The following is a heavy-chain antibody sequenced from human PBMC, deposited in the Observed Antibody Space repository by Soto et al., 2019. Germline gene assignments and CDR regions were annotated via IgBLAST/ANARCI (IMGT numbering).Heavy chain of an antibody. J-gene: IGHJ6*02. V-gene: IGHV1-2*04. CDR1: GYTFTGYY. D-gene: IGHD6-19*01. Sequence: ASVKVSCKASGYTFTGYYMHRVRQAPGQGLEWMGWINPNSGGTNYAQKFQGWVTTTRDTSISTAYMELSRLRSDDTAVYYCARGELAVAAPVDYYYYYGMDVWGQGTTVTVSS. CDR3: ARGELAVAAPVDYYYYYGMDV. CDR2: INPNSGGT.